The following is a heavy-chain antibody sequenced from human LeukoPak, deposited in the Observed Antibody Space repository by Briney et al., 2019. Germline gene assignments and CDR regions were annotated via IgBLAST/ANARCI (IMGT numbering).Heavy chain of an antibody. V-gene: IGHV1-18*01. CDR1: GGTFTSYG. Sequence: SSVKVSCKASGGTFTSYGISWVREAPGQGLEWMGWISAYNGNTNYAQKLQGRVTMTTDTSTSTAYMELRSLRSDDTAVYYCARDRYYDSSGYSDYWGQGTLVTVSS. CDR3: ARDRYYDSSGYSDY. D-gene: IGHD3-22*01. CDR2: ISAYNGNT. J-gene: IGHJ4*02.